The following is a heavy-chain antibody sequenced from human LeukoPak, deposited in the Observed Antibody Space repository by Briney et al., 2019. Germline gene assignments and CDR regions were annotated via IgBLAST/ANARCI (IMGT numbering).Heavy chain of an antibody. J-gene: IGHJ4*02. D-gene: IGHD4-17*01. V-gene: IGHV3-20*04. CDR3: ARAYNDYGDYRNLPDY. CDR2: INWNGGST. CDR1: GFTFDDYG. Sequence: PGGSLRLSCAASGFTFDDYGMSWVRQAPGKGLEWVSGINWNGGSTGYADSVKGRFTISRDNAKNSLYLQMNSLRAEDTAVYYCARAYNDYGDYRNLPDYWGQGTLVTVSS.